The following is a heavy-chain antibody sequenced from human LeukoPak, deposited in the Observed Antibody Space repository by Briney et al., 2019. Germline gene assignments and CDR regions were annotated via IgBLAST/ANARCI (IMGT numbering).Heavy chain of an antibody. J-gene: IGHJ4*02. CDR3: ARPRITMVRGIFDY. Sequence: SETLSLTCTVSGGSISSSSYYWGWIRQPPGKGLEWIGSIYYSGSTYYNPSLKSRVTISVDTSKNQLSLNLSSVTAADTAVYYCARPRITMVRGIFDYWGQGTLVTVSS. CDR1: GGSISSSSYY. CDR2: IYYSGST. V-gene: IGHV4-39*01. D-gene: IGHD3-10*01.